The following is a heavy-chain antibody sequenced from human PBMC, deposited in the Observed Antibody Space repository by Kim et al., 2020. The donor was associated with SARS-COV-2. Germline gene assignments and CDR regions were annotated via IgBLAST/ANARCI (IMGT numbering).Heavy chain of an antibody. J-gene: IGHJ6*02. Sequence: SVKVSCKASGYTFTSYAMHWVRQAPGQRLEWMGWINAGNGNTKYSQKFQGRVTITRDTSASTAYMELSILRSEDTAVYYCASRTSNYDFWSGYPSYYYYGMDVWGQGTTVTVSS. CDR1: GYTFTSYA. CDR2: INAGNGNT. CDR3: ASRTSNYDFWSGYPSYYYYGMDV. D-gene: IGHD3-3*01. V-gene: IGHV1-3*01.